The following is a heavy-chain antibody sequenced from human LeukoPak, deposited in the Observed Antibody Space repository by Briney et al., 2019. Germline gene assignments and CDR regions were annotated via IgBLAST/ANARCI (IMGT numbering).Heavy chain of an antibody. J-gene: IGHJ5*02. V-gene: IGHV4-38-2*02. CDR3: ARNDPMVRGVIIRGDWFDP. CDR1: GYSISSGYY. Sequence: SETLSLTCTVSGYSISSGYYWGWIRQPPGKGLEWIGSIYHSGSTYYNPSLKSRVTISVDTSKNQFSLKLSFVTAADTAVYYCARNDPMVRGVIIRGDWFDPWGQGTLVTVSS. CDR2: IYHSGST. D-gene: IGHD3-10*01.